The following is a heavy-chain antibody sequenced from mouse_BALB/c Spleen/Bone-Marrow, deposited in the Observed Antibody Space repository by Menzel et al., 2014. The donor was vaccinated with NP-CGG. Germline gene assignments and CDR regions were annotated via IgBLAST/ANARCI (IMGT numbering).Heavy chain of an antibody. J-gene: IGHJ1*01. CDR3: KRSDGYYVPHWYFDV. CDR2: INPSNGGT. CDR1: GYTFTSYY. Sequence: VHLVESGAELVKPGASVKLSCKASGYTFTSYYMYWVKQRPGQGLEWIGEINPSNGGTNFNEKFKSKATLTVDKSSSTAYMQLSSLTSEDSAVYYCKRSDGYYVPHWYFDVWGAGTTVTVSS. D-gene: IGHD2-3*01. V-gene: IGHV1S81*02.